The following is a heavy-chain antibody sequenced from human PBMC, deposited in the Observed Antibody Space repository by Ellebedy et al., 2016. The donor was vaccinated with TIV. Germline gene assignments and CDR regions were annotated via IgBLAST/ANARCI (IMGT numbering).Heavy chain of an antibody. Sequence: MPSETLSLTCSVSGVSITNYYWSWIRQPPGKGLEWVGYIFYSWGTNYNPSLNTRVTISIDTSKNHFSLRLNSVTAADTAVSYCERGGVGRTKVPYYGTDVWGQGTTVTVSS. CDR3: ERGGVGRTKVPYYGTDV. CDR2: IFYSWGT. J-gene: IGHJ6*02. D-gene: IGHD3-10*01. V-gene: IGHV4-59*01. CDR1: GVSITNYY.